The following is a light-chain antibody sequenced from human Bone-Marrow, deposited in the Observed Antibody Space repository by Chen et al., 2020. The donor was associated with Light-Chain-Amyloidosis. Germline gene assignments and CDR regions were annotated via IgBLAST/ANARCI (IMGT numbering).Light chain of an antibody. CDR1: GSNIGSNY. J-gene: IGLJ2*01. V-gene: IGLV1-47*01. CDR3: AAWDDSLSAVV. Sequence: QSVLTQPPSASGTPGQRVTISCSGSGSNIGSNYIFWYQPLPGTAPKLLIYRNNQRPSGVPDRFSGSKSGTSASLAISGLRSEDEGDYYCAAWDDSLSAVVFGGGTKLTVL. CDR2: RNN.